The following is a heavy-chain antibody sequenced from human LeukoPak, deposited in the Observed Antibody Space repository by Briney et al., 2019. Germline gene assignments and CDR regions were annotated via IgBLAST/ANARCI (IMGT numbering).Heavy chain of an antibody. D-gene: IGHD3-9*01. V-gene: IGHV3-48*04. J-gene: IGHJ4*02. Sequence: GGSLRLSCEASGFTFSSYSMNWVRQASGKGLEWVSYIGGSSSPVDYADSVKGRFTMSRDNTKNSLYLHMSSLRAEDTGVYYCARDHDWAFDYWGQGILVTVSS. CDR2: IGGSSSPV. CDR1: GFTFSSYS. CDR3: ARDHDWAFDY.